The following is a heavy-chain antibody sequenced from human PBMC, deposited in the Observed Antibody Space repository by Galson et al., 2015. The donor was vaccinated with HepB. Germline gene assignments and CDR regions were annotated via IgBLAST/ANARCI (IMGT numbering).Heavy chain of an antibody. V-gene: IGHV3-23*01. D-gene: IGHD6-19*01. J-gene: IGHJ6*02. Sequence: SLRLSCAASGFTFSSYAMSWVRQAPGKGLEWVSAISGSGGSTYYADSVKGRFTISRDNSKNTLYLQMNSLRAEDTAVYYCAKDLDSSGWYWAQTLYYGMDVWGQGTTVTVSS. CDR1: GFTFSSYA. CDR2: ISGSGGST. CDR3: AKDLDSSGWYWAQTLYYGMDV.